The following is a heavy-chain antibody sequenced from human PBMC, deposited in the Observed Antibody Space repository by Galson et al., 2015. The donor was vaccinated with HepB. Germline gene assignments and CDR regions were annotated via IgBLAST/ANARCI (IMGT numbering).Heavy chain of an antibody. V-gene: IGHV1-46*01. Sequence: SVKVSCKASGYTFTSYYMHWVRQAPGQGLEWMGIINPSGGSTSYAQKFQGRVTMTRDTSTSTVYMELSSLRSEDTAVYYCARDWRGYSYRKVWFDPWGQGTLVTVSS. J-gene: IGHJ5*02. CDR1: GYTFTSYY. CDR2: INPSGGST. CDR3: ARDWRGYSYRKVWFDP. D-gene: IGHD5-18*01.